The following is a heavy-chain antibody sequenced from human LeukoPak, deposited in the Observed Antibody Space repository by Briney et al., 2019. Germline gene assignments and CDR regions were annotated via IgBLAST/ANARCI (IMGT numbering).Heavy chain of an antibody. CDR2: ISGSGGST. V-gene: IGHV3-23*01. CDR3: AKTPPRASYCTGGVCYWDY. Sequence: QAGGSLRLSCPASGFTFSSYAMSWVRQAPGKGLEWVSAISGSGGSTYYADSAKGRFTISRDNSKNTLYLQMNSLRAEDTAVYYCAKTPPRASYCTGGVCYWDYWGQGTLVTVSS. CDR1: GFTFSSYA. D-gene: IGHD2-8*02. J-gene: IGHJ4*02.